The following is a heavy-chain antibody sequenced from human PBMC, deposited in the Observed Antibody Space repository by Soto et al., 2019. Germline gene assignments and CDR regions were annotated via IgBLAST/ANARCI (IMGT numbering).Heavy chain of an antibody. V-gene: IGHV3-33*01. CDR2: IWYDGSNK. Sequence: PGWSLRLSCAASGFTFSSYGMHWVRQAPGKGLEWVAVIWYDGSNKYYADSVKGRFTISRDNSKNTLYLQMNSLRAEDTAVYYCARDCGRYFDWLQYFDYWGQGTLVTVSS. CDR3: ARDCGRYFDWLQYFDY. J-gene: IGHJ4*02. D-gene: IGHD3-9*01. CDR1: GFTFSSYG.